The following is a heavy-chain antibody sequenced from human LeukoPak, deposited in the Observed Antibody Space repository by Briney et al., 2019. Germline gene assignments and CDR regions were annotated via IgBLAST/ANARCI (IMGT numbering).Heavy chain of an antibody. D-gene: IGHD3-16*01. CDR1: GYSISSGYY. CDR2: IYHSGST. Sequence: SETLSLTCTVSGYSISSGYYWGWIRQPPGKGLEWIGSIYHSGSTYYNQSLKSRVTISVDTSKNKFSLKLNSVTAADTAVYYCARIKAADPYTTYTYMDVWGKGTTVTVSS. V-gene: IGHV4-38-2*02. J-gene: IGHJ6*03. CDR3: ARIKAADPYTTYTYMDV.